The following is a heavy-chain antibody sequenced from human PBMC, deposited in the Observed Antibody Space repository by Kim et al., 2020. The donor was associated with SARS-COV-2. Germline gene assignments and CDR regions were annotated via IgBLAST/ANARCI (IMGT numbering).Heavy chain of an antibody. D-gene: IGHD2-2*01. CDR1: GGSFSGYY. CDR3: ARGEVGVVPAALGVTYYYYYGMDV. CDR2: INHSGST. V-gene: IGHV4-34*01. J-gene: IGHJ6*02. Sequence: SETLSLTCAVYGGSFSGYYWSWIRQPPGKGLEWIGEINHSGSTNYNPSLKSRVTISVDTSKNQFSLKLSSVTAADTAVYYCARGEVGVVPAALGVTYYYYYGMDVWGQGTTVTVSS.